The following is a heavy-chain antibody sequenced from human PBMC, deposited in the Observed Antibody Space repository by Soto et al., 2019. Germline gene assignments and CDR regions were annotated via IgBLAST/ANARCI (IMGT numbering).Heavy chain of an antibody. V-gene: IGHV3-48*01. Sequence: GGSLRLSCAASGFTFSSYSMNWVRQAPGKGLEGVSYISSSSSTIYYADSVKGRFTISRDNAKNSLYLQMNSLRAEDTAVYYCARATARWGLTGYYRVSGAFDIWGQGTMVTVSS. CDR2: ISSSSSTI. D-gene: IGHD3-9*01. CDR1: GFTFSSYS. J-gene: IGHJ3*02. CDR3: ARATARWGLTGYYRVSGAFDI.